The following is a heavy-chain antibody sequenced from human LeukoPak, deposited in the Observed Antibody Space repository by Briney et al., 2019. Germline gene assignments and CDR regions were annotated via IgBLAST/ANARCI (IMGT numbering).Heavy chain of an antibody. Sequence: ASVKVSCKVSGYTLTELSMHWVRQAPGKGLEWMGGFDPEDGETIYAQKFQGRVTMTEDTSTDTAYMELSSLRSEDTAVYYCAGSITMIVVVSSEFDYWGQGTLVTVSS. D-gene: IGHD3-22*01. V-gene: IGHV1-24*01. CDR2: FDPEDGET. CDR1: GYTLTELS. J-gene: IGHJ4*02. CDR3: AGSITMIVVVSSEFDY.